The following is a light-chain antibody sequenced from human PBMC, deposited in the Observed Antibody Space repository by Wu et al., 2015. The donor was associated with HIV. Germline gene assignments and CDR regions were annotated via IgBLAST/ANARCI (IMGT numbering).Light chain of an antibody. J-gene: IGKJ1*01. V-gene: IGKV1-5*03. Sequence: DIQMTQSPSTLSASVGDRVTITCRASQSIVGWLAWYQQKPGKAPKLLIYKASSLDSGVPSRFSGSGSGTEFTLTISSLQPDDFATYYCQQYHTYWTFGQGTKVEIK. CDR2: KAS. CDR3: QQYHTYWT. CDR1: QSIVGW.